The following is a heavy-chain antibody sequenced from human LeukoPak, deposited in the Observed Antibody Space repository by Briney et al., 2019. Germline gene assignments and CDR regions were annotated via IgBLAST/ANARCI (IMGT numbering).Heavy chain of an antibody. D-gene: IGHD2-2*01. CDR1: GYTFTGYY. Sequence: ASVKVSCKASGYTFTGYYMHWVRQATGQGLEWMGWMNPNSGNTGYAQKFQGRVTMTRNTSISTAYMELSSLRSEDTAVYYCARGSRDCSSTSCYHYYYYYMDVWGKGTTVTVSS. J-gene: IGHJ6*03. CDR2: MNPNSGNT. V-gene: IGHV1-8*02. CDR3: ARGSRDCSSTSCYHYYYYYMDV.